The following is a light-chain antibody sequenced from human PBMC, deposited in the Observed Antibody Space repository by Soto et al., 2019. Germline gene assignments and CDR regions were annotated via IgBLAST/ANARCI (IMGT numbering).Light chain of an antibody. CDR1: SSDVGGYNY. Sequence: QSALTQPPSASGSPGQSVTISCTGTSSDVGGYNYVSWYQQHPGKAPKLMIYEVTKRPSGVPDRFSGSKSGNTASLTVSGLQAEDEADYYCSSYAGGVVWVFGGGTQLTVL. CDR3: SSYAGGVVWV. J-gene: IGLJ3*02. V-gene: IGLV2-8*01. CDR2: EVT.